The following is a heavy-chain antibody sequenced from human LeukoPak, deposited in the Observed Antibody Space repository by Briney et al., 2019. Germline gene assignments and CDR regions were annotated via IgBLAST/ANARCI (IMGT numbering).Heavy chain of an antibody. D-gene: IGHD3-3*01. CDR2: INPNSGGT. V-gene: IGHV1-2*02. CDR3: ARDSYDFWSGLMDY. J-gene: IGHJ4*02. Sequence: GASVKVSCKASGYTFTGYYMHWVRRAPGQGLEWMGWINPNSGGTNYAQKFQGRVTMTRDTSISTAYMELSRLRSDDTAVYYCARDSYDFWSGLMDYWGQGTLVTVSS. CDR1: GYTFTGYY.